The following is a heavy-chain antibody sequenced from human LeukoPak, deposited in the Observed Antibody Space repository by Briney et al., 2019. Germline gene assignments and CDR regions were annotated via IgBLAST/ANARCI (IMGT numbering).Heavy chain of an antibody. CDR1: GFTFSSYS. V-gene: IGHV3-21*01. J-gene: IGHJ4*02. CDR2: ISSSSSYI. CDR3: ARGYSSSWYVTEDY. Sequence: GGSLRLSCAASGFTFSSYSMNWVRQAPGKGLEWVSSISSSSSYIYYADSVKGRFTISRDNAKNSLYLQMNSLRAEDTAVYYCARGYSSSWYVTEDYWGQGTLVTVSS. D-gene: IGHD6-13*01.